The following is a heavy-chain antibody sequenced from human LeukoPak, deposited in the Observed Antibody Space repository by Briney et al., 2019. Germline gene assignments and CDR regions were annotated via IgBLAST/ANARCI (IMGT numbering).Heavy chain of an antibody. D-gene: IGHD3-10*01. J-gene: IGHJ4*02. Sequence: GGPLRLSCAASGFTFSSYWMSWVRQAPGKGLEWVANIKQDGSEKYYVDSVKGRFTISRDNAKNSLYLQMNSLRAEDTAVYYCASLITMVRGVMEYWGQGTLVTVSS. V-gene: IGHV3-7*01. CDR1: GFTFSSYW. CDR3: ASLITMVRGVMEY. CDR2: IKQDGSEK.